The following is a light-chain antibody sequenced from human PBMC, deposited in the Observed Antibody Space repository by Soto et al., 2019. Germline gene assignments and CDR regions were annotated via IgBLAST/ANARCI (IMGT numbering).Light chain of an antibody. J-gene: IGKJ2*01. CDR3: QQYDT. CDR2: SAS. Sequence: IVLTQSPGTLSLSPGERAPLSCRASQSVTSSDLAWYEQKPGQAPRLLIYSASSRATGIPDRFSGSGSGTDFTLTISRLEPEDFAVYYCQQYDTFGQGTKLESK. V-gene: IGKV3-20*01. CDR1: QSVTSSD.